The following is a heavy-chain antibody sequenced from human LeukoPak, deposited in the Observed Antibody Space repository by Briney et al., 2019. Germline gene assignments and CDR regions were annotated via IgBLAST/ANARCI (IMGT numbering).Heavy chain of an antibody. J-gene: IGHJ4*02. D-gene: IGHD6-19*01. CDR3: ARVEQWLVQGDVDY. Sequence: GASVKVSCTASGYTFTSYGISWVRQAPGQGLEWMGWISAYNGNTNYAKKLQGRVTMTTDTSTSTAYMELRSLRSDDTAVYYCARVEQWLVQGDVDYWGQGTLVTVSS. CDR2: ISAYNGNT. V-gene: IGHV1-18*01. CDR1: GYTFTSYG.